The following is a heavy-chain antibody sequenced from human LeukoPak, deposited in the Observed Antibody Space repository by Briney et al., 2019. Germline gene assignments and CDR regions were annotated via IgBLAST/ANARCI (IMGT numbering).Heavy chain of an antibody. Sequence: SETLSLTCTVSGGSISSGGYYWSWIRQHPGKGLEWIGYIYDSGSTYYNPSLKSRVTISVDTSKNQFSLKLSSVTAANTAVYYCARDCGYYYDCRGMGAFDIWGQGTMVTVSS. V-gene: IGHV4-31*03. CDR3: ARDCGYYYDCRGMGAFDI. CDR2: IYDSGST. CDR1: GGSISSGGYY. D-gene: IGHD3-22*01. J-gene: IGHJ3*02.